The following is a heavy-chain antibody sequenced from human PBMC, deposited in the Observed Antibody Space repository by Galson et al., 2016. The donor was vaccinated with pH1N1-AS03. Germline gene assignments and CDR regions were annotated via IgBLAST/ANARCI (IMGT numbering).Heavy chain of an antibody. J-gene: IGHJ4*02. D-gene: IGHD2/OR15-2a*01. Sequence: LRLSCAASGFTFSSYAMSWVRQVPGKGLEWVSAISGSGGTTYYADSVKGRFTISRDNSKNTLYLQVNSLRAEDTAIYYCAKGVRYAFYAQFDCWGQGTLVTVSS. CDR3: AKGVRYAFYAQFDC. CDR1: GFTFSSYA. V-gene: IGHV3-23*01. CDR2: ISGSGGTT.